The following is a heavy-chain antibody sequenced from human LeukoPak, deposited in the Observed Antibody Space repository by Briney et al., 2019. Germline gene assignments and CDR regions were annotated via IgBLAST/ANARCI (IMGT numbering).Heavy chain of an antibody. D-gene: IGHD2-15*01. Sequence: GRSLSLSCAASGFTLSNYGMHWVRQAPGKGLEWVAVISYDESDKYYADSVKGRFTISRDNSKNTLYLQMNSLRPEDTAVYYCAKGLVAASNAAYYGMDVWGQGTTVTVSS. CDR1: GFTLSNYG. J-gene: IGHJ6*02. V-gene: IGHV3-30*18. CDR2: ISYDESDK. CDR3: AKGLVAASNAAYYGMDV.